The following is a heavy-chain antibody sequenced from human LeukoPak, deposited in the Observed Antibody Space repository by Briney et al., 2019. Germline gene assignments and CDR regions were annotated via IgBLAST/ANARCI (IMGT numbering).Heavy chain of an antibody. Sequence: ASVKVSCKASGYTFTSYDINWVRQATGQGLEWMGWMNPNSGNTGYAQKFQGRVTMTRNTSISTAYMELSSLRSEDTAVYYCARDLLPSYSSGWPLYYFDYWGQGTLVTVSS. J-gene: IGHJ4*02. D-gene: IGHD6-19*01. CDR1: GYTFTSYD. CDR3: ARDLLPSYSSGWPLYYFDY. V-gene: IGHV1-8*01. CDR2: MNPNSGNT.